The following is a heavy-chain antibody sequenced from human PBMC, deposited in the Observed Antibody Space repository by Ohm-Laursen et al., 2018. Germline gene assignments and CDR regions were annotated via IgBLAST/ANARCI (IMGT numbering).Heavy chain of an antibody. D-gene: IGHD3-10*01. Sequence: SSVKVSCKASGYTFTSYDINWARQATEQGLEWMGWMNPNSGNTGYAQKFQGRVTMTRDTSISTAYMELSRLRSDDTALYYCAKDIESMVRGASSFDYWGQGTLVTVSP. CDR1: GYTFTSYD. CDR3: AKDIESMVRGASSFDY. V-gene: IGHV1-8*01. CDR2: MNPNSGNT. J-gene: IGHJ4*02.